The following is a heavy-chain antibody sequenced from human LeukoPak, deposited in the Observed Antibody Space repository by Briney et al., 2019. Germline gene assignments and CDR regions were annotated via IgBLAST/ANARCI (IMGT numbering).Heavy chain of an antibody. J-gene: IGHJ4*02. CDR1: GFTFSSYW. CDR3: ARVSLISIDDY. Sequence: PGGSQRLSCAASGFTFSSYWMSWVRQAPGKGREWVANIKQDGSEKYYVDSVKGRFTISRDNAKTSLYLQMNSLRAEETAVYYCARVSLISIDDYWGQGTLVTVSS. V-gene: IGHV3-7*01. D-gene: IGHD2-8*01. CDR2: IKQDGSEK.